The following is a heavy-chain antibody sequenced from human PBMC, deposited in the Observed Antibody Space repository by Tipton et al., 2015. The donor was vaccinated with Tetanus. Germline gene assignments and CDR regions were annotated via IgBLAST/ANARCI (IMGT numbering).Heavy chain of an antibody. CDR1: GASINAGGYL. CDR2: IYYTAHN. J-gene: IGHJ4*02. V-gene: IGHV4-31*03. Sequence: TLSLTCTVSGASINAGGYLWTWVRQQPGKGLEWIGNIYYTAHNSYNPSLESRVSISVDTSKNQCSLRLTSVTAADTAVYFCARGLPREPSYFDYWGQGKQVIVSS. CDR3: ARGLPREPSYFDY. D-gene: IGHD1-26*01.